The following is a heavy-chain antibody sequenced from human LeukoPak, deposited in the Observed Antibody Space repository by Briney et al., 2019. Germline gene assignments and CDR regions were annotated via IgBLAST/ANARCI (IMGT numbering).Heavy chain of an antibody. J-gene: IGHJ4*02. D-gene: IGHD2-21*02. CDR3: VLSPVVVTAMD. CDR2: INPNSGGT. Sequence: ASVKVSCKTSGYTFTRYYMHWVRQAPGQGLEWMGWINPNSGGTNYAQKFQGRVTMTRDTSISTAYMELTSLRSDDTAVYYCVLSPVVVTAMDWGQGTLVTVSS. CDR1: GYTFTRYY. V-gene: IGHV1-2*02.